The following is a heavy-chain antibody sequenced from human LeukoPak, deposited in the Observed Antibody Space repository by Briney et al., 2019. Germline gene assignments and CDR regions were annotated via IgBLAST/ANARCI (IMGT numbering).Heavy chain of an antibody. D-gene: IGHD1-7*01. CDR1: GGSFSGYY. J-gene: IGHJ4*02. Sequence: SETPSLTCAVYGGSFSGYYWSWIRQPPGKGLEWIGEINHRGSTNYNPSLKSRVTISVDTSKNQFSLKLSSVTAADTAVYYCARGLNWNYNYWGQGTLVTVSS. CDR3: ARGLNWNYNY. V-gene: IGHV4-34*01. CDR2: INHRGST.